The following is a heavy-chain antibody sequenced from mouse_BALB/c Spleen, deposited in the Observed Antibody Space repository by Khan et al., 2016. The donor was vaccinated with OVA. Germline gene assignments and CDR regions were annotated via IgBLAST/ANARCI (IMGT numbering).Heavy chain of an antibody. CDR3: TRTGNYRDYFDY. CDR1: GYTFSSYW. CDR2: ILPGSGST. Sequence: LEESGAELMKPGASVKISCKATGYTFSSYWIEWVKQRPGHGLEWIGEILPGSGSTNYNEKFKGKATFTADTSSNTAYMQLNSLTSEDSAVYYCTRTGNYRDYFDYWGQGTTLTVSS. D-gene: IGHD2-1*01. J-gene: IGHJ2*01. V-gene: IGHV1-9*01.